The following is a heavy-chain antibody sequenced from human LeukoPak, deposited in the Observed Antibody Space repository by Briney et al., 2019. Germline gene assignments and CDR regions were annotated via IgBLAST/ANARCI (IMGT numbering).Heavy chain of an antibody. D-gene: IGHD3-16*01. Sequence: SETLSLTCTVSGGSISSGSYYWSWIRQPAGKGLEWIGRIYTSGSTNHNPSLKSRVTISVDTSKNQFSLKLSSVTAADTAVYYCARELGAFDIWGQGTMVTVSS. CDR1: GGSISSGSYY. J-gene: IGHJ3*02. V-gene: IGHV4-61*02. CDR2: IYTSGST. CDR3: ARELGAFDI.